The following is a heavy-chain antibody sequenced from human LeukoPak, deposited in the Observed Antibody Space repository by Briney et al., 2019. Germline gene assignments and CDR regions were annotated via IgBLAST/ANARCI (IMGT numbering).Heavy chain of an antibody. CDR2: IYYSGST. J-gene: IGHJ4*02. CDR1: GGSISSSSYY. D-gene: IGHD1-26*01. V-gene: IGHV4-39*07. Sequence: PSETLSLTCTVYGGSISSSSYYWGWIRQPPGKGLEWIGSIYYSGSTYYNPSLKSRVTISVDTSKNQFSLKLSSVTAADTAVYYCALVGARLLFDYWGQGTLVTVSS. CDR3: ALVGARLLFDY.